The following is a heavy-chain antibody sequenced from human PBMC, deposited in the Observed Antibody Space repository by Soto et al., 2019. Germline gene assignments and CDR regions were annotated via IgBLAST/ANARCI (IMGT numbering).Heavy chain of an antibody. D-gene: IGHD3-10*01. J-gene: IGHJ6*02. Sequence: SETLSLTCTVSGGSISSYYWSWIRQPPGKGLEWIGYIYYSGSTNYNPSLKSRVTISVDTSKNQFSLKLSSVTAADTAVYYCARGSWLVGGSGSYYYYGMDVWGQGTTVTVSS. CDR2: IYYSGST. CDR1: GGSISSYY. CDR3: ARGSWLVGGSGSYYYYGMDV. V-gene: IGHV4-59*01.